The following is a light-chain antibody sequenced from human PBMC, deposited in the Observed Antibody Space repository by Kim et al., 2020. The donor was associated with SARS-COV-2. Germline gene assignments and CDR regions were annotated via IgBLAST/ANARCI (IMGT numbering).Light chain of an antibody. CDR2: DGS. V-gene: IGKV1-5*01. CDR3: QHRQT. J-gene: IGKJ1*01. Sequence: DIQMTQSPSTLSASVGDRVTLTCRASQSVSRWLAWYQQKPGKAPKLLNYDGSNLQSGVPSRFSGSGSGTEFTLTISSLQPDDFAIYYCQHRQTFGQGTKVEIK. CDR1: QSVSRW.